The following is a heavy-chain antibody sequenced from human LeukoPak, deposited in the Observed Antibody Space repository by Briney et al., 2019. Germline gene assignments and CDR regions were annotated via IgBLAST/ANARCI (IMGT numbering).Heavy chain of an antibody. CDR1: GFTFSNYA. CDR3: ARFSAATDDC. D-gene: IGHD1-26*01. J-gene: IGHJ4*02. Sequence: GGSLRLSCSASGFTFSNYAMHWVRQAPGQGLEYVSAVSRNGDNTFYANSVKGRFTVSRDNSKNTLYLQMGSLRAEDMAVYYCARFSAATDDCWGQGTLVTVSS. CDR2: VSRNGDNT. V-gene: IGHV3-64*01.